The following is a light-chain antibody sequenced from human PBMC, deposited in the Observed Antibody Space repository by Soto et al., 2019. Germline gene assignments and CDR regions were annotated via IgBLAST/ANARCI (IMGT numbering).Light chain of an antibody. J-gene: IGLJ2*01. CDR2: DVS. CDR1: STDVGGCNY. V-gene: IGLV2-14*03. Sequence: QSALTQPASVSGSPGQSIAISCTGTSTDVGGCNYVSWYQQLPGKAPKLIIYDVSNRPSGVSNRLSGSKSGNTASLTISGLQAEDEADYYRSSYTSSSTVVFGGGTKLTVL. CDR3: SSYTSSSTVV.